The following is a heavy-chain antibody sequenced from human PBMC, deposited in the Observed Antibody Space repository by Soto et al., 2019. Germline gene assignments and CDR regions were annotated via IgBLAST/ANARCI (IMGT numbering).Heavy chain of an antibody. J-gene: IGHJ1*01. Sequence: EVQLVESGGGLVRPGGSLRLSCAASGFTFDQSWMSWVRQAPGKGLEWVGRIKPRSEGETTDYVAPVKGRFTISRDDSKPMVYLQMDSLKTEDTAVYYCTTGPGIAIRWGQGTLVTVSS. V-gene: IGHV3-15*07. D-gene: IGHD6-13*01. CDR1: GFTFDQSW. CDR3: TTGPGIAIR. CDR2: IKPRSEGETT.